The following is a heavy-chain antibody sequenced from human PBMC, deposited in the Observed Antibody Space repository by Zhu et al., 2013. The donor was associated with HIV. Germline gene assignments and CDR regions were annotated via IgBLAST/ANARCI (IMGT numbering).Heavy chain of an antibody. Sequence: EVQLLESGGGLVQPGGSLRLSCAASGFTFSSYAMSWVRQAPGKGLEWVSAISGSGGSTYYADSVKGRFTISRDNSKNTLYLQMNSLRAEDTAVYYCAKDRPPLSIVATISYFDYWGQGTLVTVSS. V-gene: IGHV3-23*01. CDR2: ISGSGGST. CDR3: AKDRPPLSIVATISYFDY. CDR1: GFTFSSYA. D-gene: IGHD5-12*01. J-gene: IGHJ4*02.